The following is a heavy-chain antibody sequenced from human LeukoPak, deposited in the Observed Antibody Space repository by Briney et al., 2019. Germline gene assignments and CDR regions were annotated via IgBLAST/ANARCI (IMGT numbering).Heavy chain of an antibody. V-gene: IGHV1-2*02. J-gene: IGHJ5*02. D-gene: IGHD2-2*01. CDR1: GYTFTGYY. Sequence: ASVKVSCKASGYTFTGYYIHWVRQAPGQGLEWMGWINPNSGGTNYAQKFQGRVTMTRDTSISTAYMELSRLRSDDTAVYYCARDHEYCSSTSCRSRNWFDPWGQGTLVTVSS. CDR2: INPNSGGT. CDR3: ARDHEYCSSTSCRSRNWFDP.